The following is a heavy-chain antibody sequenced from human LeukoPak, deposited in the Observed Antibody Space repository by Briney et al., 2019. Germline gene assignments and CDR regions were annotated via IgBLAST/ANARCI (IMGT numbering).Heavy chain of an antibody. CDR2: ISSSGSTI. J-gene: IGHJ6*03. V-gene: IGHV3-11*01. CDR1: GFTFSDYY. Sequence: GGSLRLSCAASGFTFSDYYMSWIRQAPGKGLEWVSYISSSGSTIYYADSVKGRFTISRDNAKNSLYLQMNSLRAEDTAVYYCARAQVRVRGVITMGYYYMDVWGKGTTVTISS. D-gene: IGHD3-10*01. CDR3: ARAQVRVRGVITMGYYYMDV.